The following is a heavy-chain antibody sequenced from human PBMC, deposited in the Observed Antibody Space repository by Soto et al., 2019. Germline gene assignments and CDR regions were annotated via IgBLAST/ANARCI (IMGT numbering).Heavy chain of an antibody. J-gene: IGHJ5*02. V-gene: IGHV3-23*01. CDR1: GFTFSSYA. CDR3: AKRSVCSSTSCHYVNWFDP. CDR2: ISGSGGST. Sequence: EVQLLESGGGLVQPGGSLRLSCAASGFTFSSYAMSWVRQAPGKGLEWVSAISGSGGSTYYADSVKGRFTISRDNSKNTLYLQMNSLRAEDTAVYYCAKRSVCSSTSCHYVNWFDPWGQGTLVTVSS. D-gene: IGHD2-2*01.